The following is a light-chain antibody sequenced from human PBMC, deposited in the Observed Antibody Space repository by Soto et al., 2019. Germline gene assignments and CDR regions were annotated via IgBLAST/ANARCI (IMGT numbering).Light chain of an antibody. CDR3: QQYGSSPRK. Sequence: EIVMTQSPATLSVSPVGRATLSCLASQTVSSNYLAWYQQRPGQAPRLIIYGASSRATGIPDRFSGSGSGTDFTLTISRLEPEDFAVYYCQQYGSSPRKFGQGTKGDIK. J-gene: IGKJ1*01. V-gene: IGKV3-20*01. CDR1: QTVSSNY. CDR2: GAS.